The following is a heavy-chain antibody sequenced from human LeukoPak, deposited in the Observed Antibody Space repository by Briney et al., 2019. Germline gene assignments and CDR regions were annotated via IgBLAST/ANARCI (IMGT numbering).Heavy chain of an antibody. J-gene: IGHJ4*02. CDR3: AKDGPGYSSSCYDY. D-gene: IGHD6-13*01. CDR2: ISGSGGST. CDR1: GFTFSSYA. Sequence: GGSLRLSCAASGFTFSSYAMRWVRQAPGQGLEWVSAISGSGGSTYYADSVKGRFTISRDNSKNTLYLQMKSLRAEDKAVYYCAKDGPGYSSSCYDYSGEGTLVTVSS. V-gene: IGHV3-23*01.